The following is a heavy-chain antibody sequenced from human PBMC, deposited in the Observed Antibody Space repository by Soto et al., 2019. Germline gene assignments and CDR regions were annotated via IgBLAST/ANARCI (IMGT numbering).Heavy chain of an antibody. CDR2: ISYDGNNK. Sequence: PGGSLRLSCAASGFTFSSYGMHWVRQAPGKGLEWVAVISYDGNNKYYADSVKGRFTISRYNSKNTLYLQMNSLRVEDTAVYYCAKDLSSSWYFDYWGQGTLVTVSS. V-gene: IGHV3-30*18. CDR1: GFTFSSYG. J-gene: IGHJ4*02. CDR3: AKDLSSSWYFDY. D-gene: IGHD6-13*01.